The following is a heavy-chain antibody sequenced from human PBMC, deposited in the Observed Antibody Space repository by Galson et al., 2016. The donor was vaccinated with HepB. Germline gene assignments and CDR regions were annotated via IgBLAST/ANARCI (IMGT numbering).Heavy chain of an antibody. D-gene: IGHD1-26*01. Sequence: SLRLSCAASGFTFSSYWMNWVRQAPGKGLQWVANIKKDGNEKNYVDSVKGRFTISRDNAKNSLYLQMNRLRAEGTAVYYCAGGAGWTEDYWGQGTLVTVSS. J-gene: IGHJ4*02. CDR1: GFTFSSYW. CDR3: AGGAGWTEDY. CDR2: IKKDGNEK. V-gene: IGHV3-7*03.